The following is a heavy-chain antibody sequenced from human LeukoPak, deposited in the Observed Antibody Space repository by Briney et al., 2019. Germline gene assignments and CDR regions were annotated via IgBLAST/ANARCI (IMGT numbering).Heavy chain of an antibody. V-gene: IGHV3-9*01. CDR3: AKDSYSGYDL. D-gene: IGHD5-12*01. Sequence: GGSLRLSCAASGFTFDDYAMHWVRQAPGKGLEWVSGISWNSGSIGYADSVKGRFTISRDNAKNSLYLQMNSLRAEDTALYYCAKDSYSGYDLWGQGTLVTVSS. J-gene: IGHJ4*02. CDR1: GFTFDDYA. CDR2: ISWNSGSI.